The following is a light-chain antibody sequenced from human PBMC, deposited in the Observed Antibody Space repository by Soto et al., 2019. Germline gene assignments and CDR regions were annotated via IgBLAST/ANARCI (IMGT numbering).Light chain of an antibody. V-gene: IGLV2-23*02. CDR2: EVS. CDR1: SSDVGNYNL. CDR3: CSYAGSSTLM. Sequence: QSALTQPASVSGSPGQSITISCSGTSSDVGNYNLVSWYQHHPGKAPKLMISEVSEWPSGVSNRFSGSKSGNTASLTISGLQAEDEDDYYCCSYAGSSTLMFGGGTKLTVL. J-gene: IGLJ3*02.